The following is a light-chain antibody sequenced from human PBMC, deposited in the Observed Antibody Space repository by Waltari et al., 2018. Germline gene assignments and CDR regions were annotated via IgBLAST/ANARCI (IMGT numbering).Light chain of an antibody. CDR1: QDIGTY. CDR2: AAS. V-gene: IGKV1-9*01. Sequence: DIQLTQSPSFLSASVGRRVTVTCRASQDIGTYLAWYQKKPGKAPHLLIYAASSLHTGVPSRFSAGGSGTLFTLTINRLQPEDFATYYSQQLHTYPLTFGGGTEVEL. J-gene: IGKJ4*01. CDR3: QQLHTYPLT.